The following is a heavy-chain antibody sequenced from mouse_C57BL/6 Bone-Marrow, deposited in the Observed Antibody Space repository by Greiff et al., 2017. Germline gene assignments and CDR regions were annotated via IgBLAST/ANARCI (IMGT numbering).Heavy chain of an antibody. D-gene: IGHD2-4*01. CDR2: INPNYGTT. Sequence: VQLKQSGPELVKPGASVKISCKASGYSFTDYNMNWVKQSNGKSLEWIGVINPNYGTTSYDQKFKGKATLTVDQSSRTAYMQLNSLTSEDSAVYYCARMGLAYYYAMDYWGQGTSVTVSS. CDR3: ARMGLAYYYAMDY. CDR1: GYSFTDYN. J-gene: IGHJ4*01. V-gene: IGHV1-39*01.